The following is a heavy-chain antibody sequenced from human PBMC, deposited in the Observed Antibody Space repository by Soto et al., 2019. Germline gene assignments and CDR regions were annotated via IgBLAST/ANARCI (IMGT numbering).Heavy chain of an antibody. V-gene: IGHV3-48*02. CDR2: ISGSCSPI. CDR1: GLTFSSSN. CDR3: SSSYYYGMDV. Sequence: EVQLVESGGGLVQPGGSLRLSCAASGLTFSSSNINWVRQAPGKGLEWVSYISGSCSPIHYADSVKGRFTISRDNAKNSLYLQMNSLRDEDTAVYYCSSSYYYGMDVCGQVTTGTVSS. J-gene: IGHJ6*02.